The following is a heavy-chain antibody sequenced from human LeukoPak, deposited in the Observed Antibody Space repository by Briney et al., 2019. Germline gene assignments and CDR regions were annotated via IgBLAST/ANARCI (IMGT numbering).Heavy chain of an antibody. CDR1: GFTFSSDG. V-gene: IGHV3-33*01. CDR3: ARGQGATIPFDY. CDR2: IWYDGSNK. D-gene: IGHD5-12*01. Sequence: PGGSLRLSCAASGFTFSSDGMHWVRQAPGKGLEWVAVIWYDGSNKYYADSVKGRFTISRDNSKNTLYLQMNSLRAEDTAVYYCARGQGATIPFDYWGQGTLVTVSS. J-gene: IGHJ4*02.